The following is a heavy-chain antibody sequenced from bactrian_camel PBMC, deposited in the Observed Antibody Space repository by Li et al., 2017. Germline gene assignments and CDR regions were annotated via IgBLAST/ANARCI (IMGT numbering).Heavy chain of an antibody. V-gene: IGHV3S57*01. CDR3: AVLSQFNHRRGVVVGIWQQYAS. CDR1: GYSDSSNC. D-gene: IGHD6*01. J-gene: IGHJ4*01. CDR2: IDSDGK. Sequence: HVQLVESGGGSVQAGGSLTLSCEASGYSDSSNCLGWFRQAEGKLREGVAHIDSDGKWYAESLKGRSTISTDDANNTLDLQLDGLQPEDTAMYYCAVLSQFNHRRGVVVGIWQQYASWGQGTQVTVS.